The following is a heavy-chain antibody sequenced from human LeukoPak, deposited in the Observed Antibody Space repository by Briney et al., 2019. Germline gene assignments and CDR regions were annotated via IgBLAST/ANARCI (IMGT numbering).Heavy chain of an antibody. V-gene: IGHV4-30-2*01. Sequence: SETLSLTCAVSGGSISSGGYSWSWIRQPPGKGLEWIGYIYHSGSTYYNPSLKSRVTIPVDRSKNQFSLKLSSVTAADTAVYYCARSNRGAAAGAYYFDYWGQGTLVTVSS. D-gene: IGHD6-13*01. CDR3: ARSNRGAAAGAYYFDY. CDR2: IYHSGST. J-gene: IGHJ4*02. CDR1: GGSISSGGYS.